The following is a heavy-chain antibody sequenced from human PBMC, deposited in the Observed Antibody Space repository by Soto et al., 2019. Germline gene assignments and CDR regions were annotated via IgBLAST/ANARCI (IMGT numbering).Heavy chain of an antibody. CDR2: INHSGST. V-gene: IGHV4-34*01. D-gene: IGHD3-3*01. Sequence: QVHLQQWGAGLLKPSETLSLTCAVYGGSFGGYYCSWIRQPPGKGLEWIGEINHSGSTNYNPSLKSRVIIPVAPSRTRSPLRLGPGTAAARAVYYWGGVQPGPITFFEVLRPYYFASGGQETLAPSPQ. CDR1: GGSFGGYY. CDR3: GGVQPGPITFFEVLRPYYFAS. J-gene: IGHJ4*02.